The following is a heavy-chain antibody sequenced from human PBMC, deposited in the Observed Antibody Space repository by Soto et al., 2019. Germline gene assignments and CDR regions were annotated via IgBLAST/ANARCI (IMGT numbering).Heavy chain of an antibody. D-gene: IGHD3-9*01. CDR1: GGSISSGDFY. Sequence: PSGTLSLTCTVSGGSISSGDFYWSWIRQPPGKGLEWIGYIYYSGSTYYNPSLKSRVTISVDTSKNQFSLKLSSVTAADTAVYYCARGPYYDILTGPRPADYWGQGTLVTVSS. J-gene: IGHJ4*02. CDR3: ARGPYYDILTGPRPADY. CDR2: IYYSGST. V-gene: IGHV4-30-4*01.